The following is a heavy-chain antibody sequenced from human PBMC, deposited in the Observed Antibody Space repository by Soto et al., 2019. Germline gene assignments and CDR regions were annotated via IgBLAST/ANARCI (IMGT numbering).Heavy chain of an antibody. V-gene: IGHV6-1*01. Sequence: SPTLSLTCAISGDSVSSNSAAWNWIRQSPSRGLEWLGRTYYRSKWYNDYAVSVKSRITINPDTSKNQFSLQLNSVTPEDTAVYYCARGIDVFNWNYEGLYNWFDPWGQGTLVTV. CDR1: GDSVSSNSAA. CDR2: TYYRSKWYN. CDR3: ARGIDVFNWNYEGLYNWFDP. J-gene: IGHJ5*02. D-gene: IGHD1-7*01.